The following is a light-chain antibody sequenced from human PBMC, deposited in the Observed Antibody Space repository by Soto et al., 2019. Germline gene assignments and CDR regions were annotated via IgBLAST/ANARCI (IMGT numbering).Light chain of an antibody. CDR2: DVS. CDR1: ISDMGAYDY. CDR3: SSYSRSSAGDYV. J-gene: IGLJ1*01. Sequence: QAVLTQPSSVSGSPGPSITIYCTGSISDMGAYDYVSWYQQHSGRAPQLLIYDVSSLPSGVSSRFSGSKSGNTASLTISGLQAHAASDYYCSSYSRSSAGDYVFRTGTKVTVL. V-gene: IGLV2-14*01.